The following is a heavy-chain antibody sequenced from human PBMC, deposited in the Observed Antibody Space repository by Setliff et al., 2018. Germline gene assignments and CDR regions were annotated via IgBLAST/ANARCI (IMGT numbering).Heavy chain of an antibody. Sequence: GASVKVSCKASGGTFSSYAISWVRQAPGQGLEWMGGIIPTLGIANYAQKFQGRVTIIADKSTSTAYMELSSLRSEDTAVYYCARELLGRSFDIWGQGTMVTVSS. D-gene: IGHD3-10*01. CDR1: GGTFSSYA. CDR2: IIPTLGIA. V-gene: IGHV1-69*10. J-gene: IGHJ3*02. CDR3: ARELLGRSFDI.